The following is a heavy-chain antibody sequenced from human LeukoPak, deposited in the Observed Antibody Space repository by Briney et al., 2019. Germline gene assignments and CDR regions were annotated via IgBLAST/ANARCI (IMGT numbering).Heavy chain of an antibody. Sequence: SVKVSCKASGGTFSSYAISWVRQAPGQGLEWMGGIIPIFGTANYAQKFQGRVTITTDESTSTAYMELSSLRSEDTAVYYCARERGIAAAGSHAFDIWGQGTMVTVSS. CDR1: GGTFSSYA. CDR3: ARERGIAAAGSHAFDI. J-gene: IGHJ3*02. V-gene: IGHV1-69*05. D-gene: IGHD6-13*01. CDR2: IIPIFGTA.